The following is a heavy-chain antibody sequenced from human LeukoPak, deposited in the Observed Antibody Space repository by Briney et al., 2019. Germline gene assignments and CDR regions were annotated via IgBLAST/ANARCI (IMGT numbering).Heavy chain of an antibody. CDR1: GFTFSSYW. CDR2: IKQDGSEK. D-gene: IGHD3-22*01. Sequence: GGSLRLSCAASGFTFSSYWMSWVRQAPGKGLEWVANIKQDGSEKYYVDSVKGRFTISRDNAKNSLYLQMSSLRAEDTAVYYRARDLNYYDSSGYFGYWGQGTLVTVSS. V-gene: IGHV3-7*01. J-gene: IGHJ4*02. CDR3: ARDLNYYDSSGYFGY.